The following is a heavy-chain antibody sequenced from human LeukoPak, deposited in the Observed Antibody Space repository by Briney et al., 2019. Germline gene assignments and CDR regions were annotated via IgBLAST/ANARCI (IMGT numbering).Heavy chain of an antibody. CDR3: ARDNFIAVAGNDY. CDR1: GFTFSSYN. J-gene: IGHJ4*02. CDR2: ISSSSSYI. Sequence: GGSLRLSCAASGFTFSSYNMNWVRQAPGKGLEWVSSISSSSSYIYYADSVKGRFTISRDNAKNSLYLQMNSLRAEDTALYYCARDNFIAVAGNDYWGQGTLVTVSS. D-gene: IGHD6-19*01. V-gene: IGHV3-21*04.